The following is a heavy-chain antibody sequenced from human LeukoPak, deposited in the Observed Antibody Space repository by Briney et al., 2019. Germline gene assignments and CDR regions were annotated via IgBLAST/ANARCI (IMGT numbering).Heavy chain of an antibody. CDR1: GGSISSYY. Sequence: SETLSLTCTVSGGSISSYYWSWIRQPPGKGLEWIGYIYHSGSTNYNPSLKSRVTISVDTSKNQFSLNLSSVTAADTAVYYCARGGGFDMGGYYFDYWGQGTLVTVS. V-gene: IGHV4-59*01. J-gene: IGHJ4*02. D-gene: IGHD5-12*01. CDR3: ARGGGFDMGGYYFDY. CDR2: IYHSGST.